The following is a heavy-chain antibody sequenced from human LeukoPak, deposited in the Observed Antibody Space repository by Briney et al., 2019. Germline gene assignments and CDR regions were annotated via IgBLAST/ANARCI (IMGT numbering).Heavy chain of an antibody. CDR1: GYTFTNYP. D-gene: IGHD6-19*01. CDR3: ARDLKMGYSSGRYSWGTGSSNDY. CDR2: INAGNGNT. V-gene: IGHV1-3*01. Sequence: ASVKVSCKASGYTFTNYPMHWVRQAPGQRLEWMGWINAGNGNTRYSQEFQGRVTITRDTSASTAYMELRSLRSDDTAVYYCARDLKMGYSSGRYSWGTGSSNDYWGQGTLVSVSS. J-gene: IGHJ4*02.